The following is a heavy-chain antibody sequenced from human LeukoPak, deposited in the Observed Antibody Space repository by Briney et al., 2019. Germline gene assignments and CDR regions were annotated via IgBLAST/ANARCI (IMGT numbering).Heavy chain of an antibody. V-gene: IGHV4-59*01. CDR2: IYYSGST. Sequence: PSETLSLTCTVSGGSISSYYWSWIRQPPGKGLEWIGYIYYSGSTNYNPSLKSRVTISVDTSKNQFSLKLSSVTAADTAVYCCARAGYDILTGYWNWFDPWGQGTLVTVSS. CDR1: GGSISSYY. D-gene: IGHD3-9*01. J-gene: IGHJ5*02. CDR3: ARAGYDILTGYWNWFDP.